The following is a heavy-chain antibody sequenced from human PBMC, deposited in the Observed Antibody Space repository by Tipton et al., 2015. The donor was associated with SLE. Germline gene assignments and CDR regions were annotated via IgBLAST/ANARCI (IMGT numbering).Heavy chain of an antibody. CDR1: GGSISTNTYF. CDR2: IHYSGDT. Sequence: TLSLTCTVSGGSISTNTYFWGWIRQPPGKGLEWIGNIHYSGDTYYNPSLRSRVTISLDTSKNQFSLKLISVTAADTAVYYCARVAVVTPRHAIDIWGQGTVVTVSS. V-gene: IGHV4-39*07. D-gene: IGHD4-23*01. J-gene: IGHJ3*02. CDR3: ARVAVVTPRHAIDI.